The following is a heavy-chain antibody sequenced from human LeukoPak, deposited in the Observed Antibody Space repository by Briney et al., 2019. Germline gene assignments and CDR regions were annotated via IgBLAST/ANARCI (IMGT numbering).Heavy chain of an antibody. Sequence: PGGSLRLSCAASGFTLSTYWMHGVRQARAKGLVGVAQINSDVSSTSYADSVKGRFTISRDNAKNTLYLQMINLRAEDTAVYYCGSLTVVAKDHWGQGTLVTVSS. D-gene: IGHD3-22*01. CDR2: INSDVSST. J-gene: IGHJ4*02. V-gene: IGHV3-74*01. CDR3: GSLTVVAKDH. CDR1: GFTLSTYW.